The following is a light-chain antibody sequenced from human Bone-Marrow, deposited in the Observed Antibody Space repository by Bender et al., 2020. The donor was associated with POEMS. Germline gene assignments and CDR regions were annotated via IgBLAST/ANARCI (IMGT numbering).Light chain of an antibody. Sequence: QSALTQPASVSGSPGQSITISCTGISSDVGSYNLVSWYQQHPGKAPKLMIYEGSKRPSGVSNRFSGSKSDNTASLTISGLQAEDEADYYCSSYAGIQVIFGGGTKLTVL. CDR2: EGS. J-gene: IGLJ2*01. CDR1: SSDVGSYNL. CDR3: SSYAGIQVI. V-gene: IGLV2-23*01.